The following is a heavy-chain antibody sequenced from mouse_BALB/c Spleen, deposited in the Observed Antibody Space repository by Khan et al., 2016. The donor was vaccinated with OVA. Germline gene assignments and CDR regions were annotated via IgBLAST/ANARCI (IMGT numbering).Heavy chain of an antibody. CDR2: IYPGTDNT. J-gene: IGHJ2*01. D-gene: IGHD1-1*01. V-gene: IGHV1-76*01. CDR1: GYIFTNYW. CDR3: AREEALYYFDY. Sequence: QVQLKQSGAELVRPGASVKLSCKTSGYIFTNYWIHWIKQRSGQGLEWIARIYPGTDNTYYNENFKDKASLTVDKSSSTAYMQLSSLKSEDSAVYFCAREEALYYFDYWGQGTTLTVSS.